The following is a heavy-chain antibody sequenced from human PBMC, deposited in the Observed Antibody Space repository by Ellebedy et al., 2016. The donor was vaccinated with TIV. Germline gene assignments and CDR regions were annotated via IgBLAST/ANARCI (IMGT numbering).Heavy chain of an antibody. D-gene: IGHD3-10*01. CDR2: INAGDGNT. CDR1: GDSFTTYG. CDR3: AREIFLSGSFDY. Sequence: ASVKVSXXASGDSFTTYGIHWVRQAPGQRLEWMGWINAGDGNTIYVQKFQGRVTITRDTSASTAYMELSNLRFEDTAVYYCAREIFLSGSFDYWGQGTLVTVSS. J-gene: IGHJ4*02. V-gene: IGHV1-3*01.